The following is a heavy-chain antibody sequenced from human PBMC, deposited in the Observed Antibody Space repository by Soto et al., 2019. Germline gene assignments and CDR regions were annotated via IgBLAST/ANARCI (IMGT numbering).Heavy chain of an antibody. V-gene: IGHV1-24*01. Sequence: QVHLVQYGADVKKPGASVKVSCKLSGYTLTKVSMHWVRQTPGKGLEWLGGFDPENGETIYTQKFQGRVTMTEDTATATAYMELRSLSSEDTAMYYCALGPTRASTGLIDLWCQGTLVTVSS. D-gene: IGHD2-8*02. CDR1: GYTLTKVS. J-gene: IGHJ5*02. CDR2: FDPENGET. CDR3: ALGPTRASTGLIDL.